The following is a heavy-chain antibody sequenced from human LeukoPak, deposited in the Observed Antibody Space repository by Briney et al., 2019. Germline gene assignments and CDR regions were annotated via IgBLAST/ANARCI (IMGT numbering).Heavy chain of an antibody. Sequence: PGGSLRLSCAASGFTFINYAMSWVRQAPGKGLEWVSAISGSGGSTYYADSVKGRFTISRDNSKNTLYLQMNTLRAEDTAVYYCAKFRPITSVAGTIFHYWGQRTLVTVSS. J-gene: IGHJ4*02. CDR3: AKFRPITSVAGTIFHY. CDR2: ISGSGGST. V-gene: IGHV3-23*01. CDR1: GFTFINYA. D-gene: IGHD6-19*01.